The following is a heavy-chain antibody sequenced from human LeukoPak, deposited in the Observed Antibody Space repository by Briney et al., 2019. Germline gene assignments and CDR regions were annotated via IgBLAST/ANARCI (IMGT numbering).Heavy chain of an antibody. CDR1: GFTFSSYG. CDR2: ISVDGSNE. D-gene: IGHD3-22*01. J-gene: IGHJ4*02. V-gene: IGHV3-30*18. Sequence: GRSLRLSCAASGFTFSSYGMLWVRQAPGKGLEWVAVISVDGSNEYYADSVKGRFTISRDNSKNTLYLQMNSLRAEDTAVYYCAKLPDYYDSSGYYLNWGQGTLVTVSS. CDR3: AKLPDYYDSSGYYLN.